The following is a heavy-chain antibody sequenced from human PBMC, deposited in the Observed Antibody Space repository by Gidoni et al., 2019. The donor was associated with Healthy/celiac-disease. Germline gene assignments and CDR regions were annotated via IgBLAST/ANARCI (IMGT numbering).Heavy chain of an antibody. CDR2: IYWDDDK. D-gene: IGHD3-10*01. V-gene: IGHV2-5*02. CDR1: WFSLCPRGVG. CDR3: AHHGLLWFRELAFFDY. J-gene: IGHJ4*02. Sequence: QITLKESGPTLVKPTQTLTLTCTFSWFSLCPRGVGAGWIRQPPGKALEWLALIYWDDDKRYRPSLKSRLTITKDASKNQVVLTMTNMDPVDTATYYCAHHGLLWFRELAFFDYWGQGTLVTVSS.